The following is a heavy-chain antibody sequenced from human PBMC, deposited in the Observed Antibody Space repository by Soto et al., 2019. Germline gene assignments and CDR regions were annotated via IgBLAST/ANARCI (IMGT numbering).Heavy chain of an antibody. CDR3: AKELEAVAGSDAFDI. CDR2: INWNSGNI. V-gene: IGHV3-9*01. D-gene: IGHD6-19*01. J-gene: IGHJ3*02. CDR1: GFTFDDYA. Sequence: EVQLVESGGGLVQPGGSLRLSCAASGFTFDDYAMRWVRQAPGKGLEWVSGINWNSGNIGYVDSVKGRFTISRANSKNSLYLQMNSLRAEDTALYYCAKELEAVAGSDAFDIWGQGTMVTVSS.